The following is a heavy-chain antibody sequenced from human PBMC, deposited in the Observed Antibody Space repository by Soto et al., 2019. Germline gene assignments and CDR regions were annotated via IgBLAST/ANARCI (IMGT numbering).Heavy chain of an antibody. CDR2: IIPIFGTA. V-gene: IGHV1-69*13. D-gene: IGHD3-3*01. J-gene: IGHJ4*02. Sequence: GASVKVSCKASEGTFSSYAISWVRQAPGQGLEWMGGIIPIFGTANYAQKFQGRVTITADESTSTAYMELSSLRSEDTAVYYCAITAPTWLDNWGQGTLVTVSS. CDR3: AITAPTWLDN. CDR1: EGTFSSYA.